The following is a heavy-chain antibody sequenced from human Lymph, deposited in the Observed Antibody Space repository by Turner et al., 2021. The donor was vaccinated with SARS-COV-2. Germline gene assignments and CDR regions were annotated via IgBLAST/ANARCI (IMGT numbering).Heavy chain of an antibody. CDR3: ARERYDSSGSESYYFDY. V-gene: IGHV3-21*01. Sequence: VQLVESGGGMVKPGGSLRLSCTASDFTFSSYTMNWVRQAPGKGLEWVSSISSSSSYIYYADSVKCRFTISRDNAKNSLYLQMNSLRAEDTAVYYCARERYDSSGSESYYFDYWGQGTLVTVSS. CDR1: DFTFSSYT. CDR2: ISSSSSYI. D-gene: IGHD3-22*01. J-gene: IGHJ4*02.